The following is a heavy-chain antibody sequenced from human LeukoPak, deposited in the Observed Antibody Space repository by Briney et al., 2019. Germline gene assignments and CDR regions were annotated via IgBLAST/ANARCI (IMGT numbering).Heavy chain of an antibody. V-gene: IGHV3-23*01. Sequence: GGSLRLSCAASGFTFNTYAMTWVRQAPGKGLEWVSALSPSGLSTYYADSVKGRFTISRDNSKNTLYLQMHILGADDAAVYYCAKAGRPGTYYFDYWGQGTLVTVSS. CDR1: GFTFNTYA. J-gene: IGHJ4*02. D-gene: IGHD6-6*01. CDR3: AKAGRPGTYYFDY. CDR2: LSPSGLST.